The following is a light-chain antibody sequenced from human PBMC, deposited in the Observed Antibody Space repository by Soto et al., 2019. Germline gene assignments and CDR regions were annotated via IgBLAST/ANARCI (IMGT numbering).Light chain of an antibody. V-gene: IGKV3-11*01. J-gene: IGKJ2*01. CDR3: QQYGSSSRT. CDR1: QSISTS. CDR2: GAS. Sequence: EIVLTQSPATLSLSPGERATLSCRASQSISTSLAWYQQKPGQAPSLLIYGASNGATGVPARFSGSGSGTDFTLTISSLEPEDFAVYYCQQYGSSSRTFGQGTKLEIK.